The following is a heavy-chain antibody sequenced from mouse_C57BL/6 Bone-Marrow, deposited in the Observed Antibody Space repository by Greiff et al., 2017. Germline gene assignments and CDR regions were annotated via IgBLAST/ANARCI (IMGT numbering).Heavy chain of an antibody. CDR3: SSFDGNYFDF. D-gene: IGHD2-3*01. CDR1: GFNIKDDY. J-gene: IGHJ2*01. V-gene: IGHV14-4*01. Sequence: EVQLQQSGAELVRPGASVKLSCTASGFNIKDDYIHWVKQRPEQGLEGIGWIDPEIGDTEYASKFQGKATITSDTSSNTAYLQLSSLTSEYTAVYYCSSFDGNYFDFWGQGTPLTVAS. CDR2: IDPEIGDT.